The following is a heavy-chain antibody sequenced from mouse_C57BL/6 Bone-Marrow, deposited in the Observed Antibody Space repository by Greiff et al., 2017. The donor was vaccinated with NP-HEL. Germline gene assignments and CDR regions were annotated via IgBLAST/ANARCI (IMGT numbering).Heavy chain of an antibody. CDR2: INPSNGGT. J-gene: IGHJ1*03. CDR3: ARGERWLRCGYWYFDV. CDR1: GYTFTSYW. D-gene: IGHD2-2*01. V-gene: IGHV1-53*01. Sequence: QVQLQQPGTELVKPGTSVKLSCKSSGYTFTSYWMHWVKQRPGQGLEWIGNINPSNGGTNYNEKFKIKATLTVDKSSSTAYMQLSSLTSDDSAVYYCARGERWLRCGYWYFDVWDTGTTVTVSS.